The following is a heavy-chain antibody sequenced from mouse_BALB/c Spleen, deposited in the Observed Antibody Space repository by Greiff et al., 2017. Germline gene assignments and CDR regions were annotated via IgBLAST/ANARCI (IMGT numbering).Heavy chain of an antibody. CDR1: GYTFSSYW. CDR2: ILPGSGST. J-gene: IGHJ4*01. V-gene: IGHV1-9*01. CDR3: ARTDGYYAMDY. D-gene: IGHD2-3*01. Sequence: QVQLQQSGAELMKPGASVKISCKATGYTFSSYWIEWVKQRPGHGLEWIGEILPGSGSTNYNEKFKGKATFTADTSSNTAYMQLSSLTSEDSAVYYCARTDGYYAMDYWGQGTSVTVSS.